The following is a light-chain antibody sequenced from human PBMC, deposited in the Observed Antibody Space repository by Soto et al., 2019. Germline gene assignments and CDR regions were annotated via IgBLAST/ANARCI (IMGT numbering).Light chain of an antibody. Sequence: EIVMTQSPATLSVSPGERATLSCRASQSVSSNLAWYQQKPGQAPRLLTYGASTRATGIPARFSGSGSGTEFTLTIPSLQSEDFAVYYCQQYNNWWTFGQGTKV. CDR2: GAS. CDR1: QSVSSN. V-gene: IGKV3-15*01. CDR3: QQYNNWWT. J-gene: IGKJ1*01.